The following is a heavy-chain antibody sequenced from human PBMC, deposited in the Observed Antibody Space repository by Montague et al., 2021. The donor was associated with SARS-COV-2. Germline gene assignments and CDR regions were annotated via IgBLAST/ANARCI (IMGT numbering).Heavy chain of an antibody. CDR2: ISYDGSNK. Sequence: SLRLSCAASGFTFSSYGMHWVRQTPGKGLEWVAVISYDGSNKYYADSVKGRFTISRDNSKNTLYLQMNSLRAEDTAVYYCAKDRRYYDFWSGYLGRPTRHYYYDGMDVWGQGTTVTVSS. D-gene: IGHD3-3*01. J-gene: IGHJ6*02. CDR1: GFTFSSYG. V-gene: IGHV3-30*18. CDR3: AKDRRYYDFWSGYLGRPTRHYYYDGMDV.